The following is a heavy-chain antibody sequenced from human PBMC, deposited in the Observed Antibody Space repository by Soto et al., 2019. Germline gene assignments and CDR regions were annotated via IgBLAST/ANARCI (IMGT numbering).Heavy chain of an antibody. D-gene: IGHD6-19*01. V-gene: IGHV1-18*01. CDR1: GYTFSTHG. J-gene: IGHJ4*02. Sequence: ASVKVSCKASGYTFSTHGISWVRQAPGQGLEWMGWISAYNGNTNYAQKLQGRVTMTTDTSTSTAYMELRSLRSDDTAVYYCARVTRSFQWLAQKYYFDYWGQGTLVTVSS. CDR3: ARVTRSFQWLAQKYYFDY. CDR2: ISAYNGNT.